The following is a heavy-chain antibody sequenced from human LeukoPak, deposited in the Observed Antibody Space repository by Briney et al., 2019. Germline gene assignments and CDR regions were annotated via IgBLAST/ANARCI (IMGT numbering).Heavy chain of an antibody. Sequence: GGSLRLSCAVSGFTFSSYSMNWVRQAPGKGLEWVSSISSSSSYIYYADSVKGRFTISRDNAKNSLYLQMNSLRAEDTAVYYCASRGYSGYYNWFDPWGQGTLVTVSS. J-gene: IGHJ5*02. D-gene: IGHD5-12*01. CDR2: ISSSSSYI. CDR3: ASRGYSGYYNWFDP. CDR1: GFTFSSYS. V-gene: IGHV3-21*01.